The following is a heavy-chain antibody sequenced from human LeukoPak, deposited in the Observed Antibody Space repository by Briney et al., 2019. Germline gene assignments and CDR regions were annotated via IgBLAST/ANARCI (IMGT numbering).Heavy chain of an antibody. V-gene: IGHV1-2*02. CDR1: GYTFTGYY. D-gene: IGHD5-18*01. CDR3: ARSEWNAAMVS. J-gene: IGHJ4*02. CDR2: INPKSGGT. Sequence: ASVKVSCKASGYTFTGYYIHWVRQAPGRGLEWMGWINPKSGGTNYAQKFQGRVTMTRDTFISTAYMELSWLRSDDTAAYYCARSEWNAAMVSWGQGTLVTVSS.